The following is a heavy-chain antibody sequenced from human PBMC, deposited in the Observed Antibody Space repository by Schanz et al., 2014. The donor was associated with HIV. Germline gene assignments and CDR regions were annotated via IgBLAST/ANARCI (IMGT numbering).Heavy chain of an antibody. D-gene: IGHD2-15*01. CDR3: ALSRPSGYGGSWYFDL. CDR1: GFTFRDSV. J-gene: IGHJ2*01. CDR2: INWNGGST. V-gene: IGHV3-20*04. Sequence: EVQLVESGGGLVQPGGSLRLSCAASGFTFRDSVVSWVRQAPGKGLEWVSGINWNGGSTGYADSVKGRFTISRDNSKNTLYLQMNSLRAEDTAVYYCALSRPSGYGGSWYFDLWGRGTLVAVSS.